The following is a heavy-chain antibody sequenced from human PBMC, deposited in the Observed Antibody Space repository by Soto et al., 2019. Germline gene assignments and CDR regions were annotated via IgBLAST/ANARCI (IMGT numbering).Heavy chain of an antibody. V-gene: IGHV1-69*02. CDR3: AIEHRGYCSSTSCHSSIG. CDR1: GGTFSSYT. D-gene: IGHD2-2*01. J-gene: IGHJ4*02. Sequence: QVQLVQSGAEVKKPGSSVKVSCKASGGTFSSYTISWVRQAPGQGLEWMGRIIPILGIANYAQKFQGRVTITADKSTSTAYMELSSLRSEDTAVYYCAIEHRGYCSSTSCHSSIGWGQGTLVTVSS. CDR2: IIPILGIA.